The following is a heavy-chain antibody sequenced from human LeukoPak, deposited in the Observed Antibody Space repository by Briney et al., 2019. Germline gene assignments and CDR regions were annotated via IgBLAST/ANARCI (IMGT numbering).Heavy chain of an antibody. CDR1: GFTFSNYW. V-gene: IGHV3-74*01. Sequence: GGSLRLSCAASGFTFSNYWMHWVRQAPGKGLVWVSRINSDGSSTNYADSVKGRFTISRDNAKNTVYLQMNSLRAEDTAVYYCARGSGGWLIDYWGQGTLVTVSS. CDR2: INSDGSST. D-gene: IGHD5-12*01. J-gene: IGHJ4*02. CDR3: ARGSGGWLIDY.